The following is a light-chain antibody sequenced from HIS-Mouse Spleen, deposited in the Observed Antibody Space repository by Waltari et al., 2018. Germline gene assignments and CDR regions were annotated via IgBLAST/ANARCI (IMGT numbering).Light chain of an antibody. CDR1: SSDVGSYNL. CDR2: EGS. Sequence: QSALTQPASVSGSPGQSITISCTGTSSDVGSYNLVSWYQQHPGKAPKLMSYEGSKRPSGVSNRLSGSKSGNTASLTLSGLQAEDEADYYCCSYAGSSTLVFGGGTKLTVL. CDR3: CSYAGSSTLV. V-gene: IGLV2-23*01. J-gene: IGLJ3*02.